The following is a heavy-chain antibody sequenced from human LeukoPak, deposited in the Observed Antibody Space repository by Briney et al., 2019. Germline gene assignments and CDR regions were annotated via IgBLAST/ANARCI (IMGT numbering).Heavy chain of an antibody. Sequence: GGSLRLSCAASGFTFRSYSMNWVRQAPGKGLEWVSSISSSSYIYYADSVKGRFTISRDNAKNSLYLQMNSLRAEDTAVYYCAREVGAGTTWFDPWGQGTLVTVSS. D-gene: IGHD1-7*01. CDR1: GFTFRSYS. CDR2: ISSSSYI. J-gene: IGHJ5*02. CDR3: AREVGAGTTWFDP. V-gene: IGHV3-21*01.